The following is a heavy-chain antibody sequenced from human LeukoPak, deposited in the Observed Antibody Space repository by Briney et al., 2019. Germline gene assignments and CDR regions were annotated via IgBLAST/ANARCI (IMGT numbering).Heavy chain of an antibody. V-gene: IGHV3-74*01. CDR3: ARDREGYIPND. CDR2: INSDGSST. Sequence: GGSLRLSCAASGFTFNSYWMHWVRQAPGKGLVWVSRINSDGSSTSYADSVKGRFTISRDNAKNTLYLQMNSLRAEDTAVYYCARDREGYIPNDWGQGTLVTVSS. CDR1: GFTFNSYW. D-gene: IGHD6-13*01. J-gene: IGHJ4*02.